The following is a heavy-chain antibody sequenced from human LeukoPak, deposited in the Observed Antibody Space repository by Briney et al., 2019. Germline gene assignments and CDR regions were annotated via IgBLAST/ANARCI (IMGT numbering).Heavy chain of an antibody. D-gene: IGHD6-13*01. Sequence: NPSETLSLTCTVSGGSISSSSYYWGWIRQPPGKGLEWIGSIYYSGSTYYNPSPKSRVTISVDTSKNQFSLKLSSVTAADTAVYYCARGEAAAAADWYFDLWGRGTLVTVSS. CDR2: IYYSGST. V-gene: IGHV4-39*07. CDR1: GGSISSSSYY. CDR3: ARGEAAAAADWYFDL. J-gene: IGHJ2*01.